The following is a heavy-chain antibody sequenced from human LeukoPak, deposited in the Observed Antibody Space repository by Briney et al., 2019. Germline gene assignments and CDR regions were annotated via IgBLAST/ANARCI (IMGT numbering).Heavy chain of an antibody. Sequence: TSETLSLTCAVYGGSFSGYYWSWIRQPPGKGLEWIGEINHSGSTNYNPSLKSRVTISVDTSKNQFSLKLRSVTAADTAVYYCARSLFGYSGYDFPGYWGQGTLVTVSS. D-gene: IGHD5-12*01. CDR2: INHSGST. J-gene: IGHJ4*02. CDR3: ARSLFGYSGYDFPGY. V-gene: IGHV4-34*01. CDR1: GGSFSGYY.